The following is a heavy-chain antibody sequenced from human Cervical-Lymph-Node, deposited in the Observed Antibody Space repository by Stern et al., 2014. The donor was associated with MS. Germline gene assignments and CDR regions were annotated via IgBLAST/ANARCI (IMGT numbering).Heavy chain of an antibody. CDR3: VAGYFFDY. CDR1: GSSISSGSYY. V-gene: IGHV4-61*02. J-gene: IGHJ4*02. Sequence: QVQLQESGPGLVKPSQTLSLTCTVSGSSISSGSYYWSWIRQPAGKGLEWIGRIYSSGSTNYNPSLKSRVTISLDTSKNQFSLNLSSLTAADTAVYYCVAGYFFDYWGQGTLVTVSS. D-gene: IGHD6-25*01. CDR2: IYSSGST.